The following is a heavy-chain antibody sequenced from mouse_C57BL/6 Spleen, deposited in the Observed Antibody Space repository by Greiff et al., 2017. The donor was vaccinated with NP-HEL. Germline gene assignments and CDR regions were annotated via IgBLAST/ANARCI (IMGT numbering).Heavy chain of an antibody. CDR3: ASVYYGNFPYAMDY. V-gene: IGHV1-42*01. Sequence: VHVKQSGPELVKPGASVKISCKASGYSFTGYYMNWVKQSPEKSLEWIGEINPSTGGTTYNQKFKAKATLTVDKSSSTAYMQLKSLTSEDSAVYYCASVYYGNFPYAMDYWGQGTSVTVSS. CDR2: INPSTGGT. J-gene: IGHJ4*01. CDR1: GYSFTGYY. D-gene: IGHD2-1*01.